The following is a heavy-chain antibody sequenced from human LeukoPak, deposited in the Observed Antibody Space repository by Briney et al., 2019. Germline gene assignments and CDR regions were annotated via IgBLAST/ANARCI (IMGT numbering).Heavy chain of an antibody. Sequence: SGGSLRLSCAASGFTFSTYGMHWVRQAPGKGLEWVAVISYDGSNKYYADSVKGRFTISRDNSKNTLYLQMNSLRAEDTAVYYCARAEVRGYYFDYWGQGTLVTVSS. CDR3: ARAEVRGYYFDY. D-gene: IGHD3-10*01. J-gene: IGHJ4*02. V-gene: IGHV3-30*03. CDR2: ISYDGSNK. CDR1: GFTFSTYG.